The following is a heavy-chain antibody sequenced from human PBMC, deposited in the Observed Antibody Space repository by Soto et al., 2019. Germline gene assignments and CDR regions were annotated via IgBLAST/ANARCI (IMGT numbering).Heavy chain of an antibody. CDR1: GFTFSNYA. Sequence: EVQLLESGGGLVQPGGSLRLSCAASGFTFSNYAMHWVRQAPGKGLEWVSSISGRGTESYYADSVKGRITISRDNSRSKLSLQMNSLRAEDTAVYYCAKDGGVYSYELWGQGTLVTVSS. CDR3: AKDGGVYSYEL. CDR2: ISGRGTES. D-gene: IGHD5-18*01. V-gene: IGHV3-23*01. J-gene: IGHJ4*02.